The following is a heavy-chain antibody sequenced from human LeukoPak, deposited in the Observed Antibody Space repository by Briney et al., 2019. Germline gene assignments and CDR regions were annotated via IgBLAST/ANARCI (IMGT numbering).Heavy chain of an antibody. Sequence: GRSLRLSCAASGFTFSSYAMHWVRQAPGKGLEGVAVISYDGSNKHYADSVKGRFTISRDNSKNTLYLQMNSLRAEDTAVYYCAKDNGFGSSWYGGYYFDYWGQGTLVTVSS. CDR3: AKDNGFGSSWYGGYYFDY. J-gene: IGHJ4*02. CDR1: GFTFSSYA. V-gene: IGHV3-30-3*01. CDR2: ISYDGSNK. D-gene: IGHD6-13*01.